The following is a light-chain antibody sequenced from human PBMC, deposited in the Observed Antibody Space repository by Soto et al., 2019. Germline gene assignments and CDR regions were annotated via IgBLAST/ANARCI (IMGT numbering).Light chain of an antibody. V-gene: IGKV1-39*01. CDR2: AAS. CDR3: QQSYSTPVT. CDR1: QSITNY. J-gene: IGKJ5*01. Sequence: DIQMTQSPSSLSASVGDRVTITCRASQSITNYLSWYQQKPGKAPMVLIYAASSLQSGVPSRFSGSGSGTDFTLTISSLQPEDFATYYWQQSYSTPVTFGQGTRLDIK.